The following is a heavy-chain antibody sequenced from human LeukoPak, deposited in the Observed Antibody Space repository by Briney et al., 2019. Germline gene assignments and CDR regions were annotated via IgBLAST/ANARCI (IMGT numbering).Heavy chain of an antibody. V-gene: IGHV3-30*03. CDR1: GFTFSTYG. CDR2: ISYAGSNK. CDR3: AREQPGP. J-gene: IGHJ5*02. D-gene: IGHD6-13*01. Sequence: GSLRLSCAASGFTFSTYGMHWVRQAPGKGLEWVAVISYAGSNKYYADSVKGRFGISRDNVKNTLYLQMNSLRAEDTAVYFCAREQPGPWGQGTLVTVSS.